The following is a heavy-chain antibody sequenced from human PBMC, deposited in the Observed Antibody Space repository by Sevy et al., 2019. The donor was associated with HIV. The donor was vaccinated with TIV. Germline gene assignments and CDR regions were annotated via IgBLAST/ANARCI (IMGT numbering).Heavy chain of an antibody. J-gene: IGHJ6*02. CDR3: AREFCSSTSCYIISYYYYGMDV. Sequence: GGSLRLSCAASGFTFSSYSMNWVRQAPGKGLEWVSSISSSSSYIYYADSVKGRFTISRDNAKNSLYLQMNSLRAEDTAEYYCAREFCSSTSCYIISYYYYGMDVWGQGTTVTVSS. V-gene: IGHV3-21*01. D-gene: IGHD2-2*02. CDR2: ISSSSSYI. CDR1: GFTFSSYS.